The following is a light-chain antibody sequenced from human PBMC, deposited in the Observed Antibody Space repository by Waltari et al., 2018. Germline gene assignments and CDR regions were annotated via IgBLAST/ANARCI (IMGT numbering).Light chain of an antibody. CDR3: SSRELSGHVV. V-gene: IGLV3-19*01. CDR1: ILRTYY. CDR2: GKN. J-gene: IGLJ2*01. Sequence: SSDLTQDPAVSVALGQTVRITCQGDILRTYYGNWCRQKPGQPPELVIYGKNHRPSGIPDRFSAYSSGNTASLIITGAQAEDEADYYCSSRELSGHVVFGGGTRLTVL.